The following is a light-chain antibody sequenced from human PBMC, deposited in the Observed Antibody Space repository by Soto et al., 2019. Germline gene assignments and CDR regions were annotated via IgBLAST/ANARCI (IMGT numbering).Light chain of an antibody. Sequence: EIVMTQSPATLSVSPGERATLSCRASQSISNNLAWYQQKRGQAPSLLSYGASTRATGIPARFSGSGSGTEFTLTISSLQSEDFAFYYCQQYNNGRTFGQGTKVEI. V-gene: IGKV3-15*01. CDR3: QQYNNGRT. CDR2: GAS. CDR1: QSISNN. J-gene: IGKJ1*01.